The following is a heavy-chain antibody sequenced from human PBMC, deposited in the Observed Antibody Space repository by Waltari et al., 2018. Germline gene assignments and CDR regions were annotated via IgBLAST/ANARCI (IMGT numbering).Heavy chain of an antibody. CDR3: AKGDLYGDYQSGDWFDP. D-gene: IGHD4-17*01. CDR1: GLLFSSLA. CDR2: ISGSGGST. Sequence: EVQLLESGGGLVQPGGSLRLSCAASGLLFSSLALSWVRQAPGKGLEWVSAISGSGGSTYYADSVKGRFTISRDNSKNTLYLQMNSLRAEDTAVYYCAKGDLYGDYQSGDWFDPWGQGTLVTVSS. J-gene: IGHJ5*02. V-gene: IGHV3-23*01.